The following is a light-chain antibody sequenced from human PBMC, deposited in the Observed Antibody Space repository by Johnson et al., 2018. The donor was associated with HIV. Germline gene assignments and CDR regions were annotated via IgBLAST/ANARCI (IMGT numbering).Light chain of an antibody. CDR3: GTWDSSLSAHFV. CDR2: EKN. J-gene: IGLJ1*01. V-gene: IGLV1-51*02. CDR1: TSNIGNNY. Sequence: QSALTQPPSVSAAPGQKVTISCSGSTSNIGNNYVSWYQQLPGTAPKLIIYEKNKRPSGIPDRFSASKSGTSATLVITGLQTGDEADYYCGTWDSSLSAHFVFGTGTRVTV.